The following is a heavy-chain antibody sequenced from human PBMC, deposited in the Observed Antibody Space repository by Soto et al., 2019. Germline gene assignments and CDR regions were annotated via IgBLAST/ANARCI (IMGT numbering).Heavy chain of an antibody. J-gene: IGHJ5*02. CDR1: GFPFSSYA. CDR3: SKLQGYYGSGVDNSFDP. V-gene: IGHV3-23*01. Sequence: PGVSLRLSWAASGFPFSSYAMSWFRQPPGKGMEWVSAISGSGGSTYYADSVKGRFTISRDNSKNTLYLQMNSLRAEDTAVYYCSKLQGYYGSGVDNSFDPCGEGTLVAVS. CDR2: ISGSGGST. D-gene: IGHD3-10*01.